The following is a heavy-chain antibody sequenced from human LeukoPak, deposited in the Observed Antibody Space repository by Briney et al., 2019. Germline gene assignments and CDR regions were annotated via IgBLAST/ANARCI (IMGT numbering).Heavy chain of an antibody. Sequence: GGSLRLSCAASGFTFSSYAMHWVRQAPGKGLEWVAVISYDGSNKYYAVSVKGRFTISRDNSKNTLYLQMTCLRAEDTAVYYCARSWEIRDAFDIWGQGTMVTVSS. D-gene: IGHD1-26*01. J-gene: IGHJ3*02. CDR1: GFTFSSYA. CDR2: ISYDGSNK. CDR3: ARSWEIRDAFDI. V-gene: IGHV3-30-3*01.